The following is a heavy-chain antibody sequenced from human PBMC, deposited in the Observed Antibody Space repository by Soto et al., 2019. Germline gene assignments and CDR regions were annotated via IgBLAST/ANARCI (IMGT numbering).Heavy chain of an antibody. CDR3: ARGVDTDVGGLGFYDAFDI. V-gene: IGHV4-59*01. CDR2: VYYSGNT. Sequence: SETLSLTCTISGGSISNYYWTWIRQTPGKGLEWIGYVYYSGNTNYNPSLKSRVSISVDMSKNQFSLELSSVTAADTAMYYCARGVDTDVGGLGFYDAFDIWGPGTKVTV. D-gene: IGHD5-18*01. J-gene: IGHJ3*02. CDR1: GGSISNYY.